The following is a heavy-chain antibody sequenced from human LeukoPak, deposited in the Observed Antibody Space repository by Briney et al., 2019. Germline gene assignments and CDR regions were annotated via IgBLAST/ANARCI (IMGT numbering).Heavy chain of an antibody. CDR2: IYSSGST. J-gene: IGHJ4*02. CDR1: GGSISSYY. CDR3: ARDDSSGYTFDY. V-gene: IGHV4-4*07. D-gene: IGHD3-22*01. Sequence: SETLSLTCTVSGGSISSYYWSWIRQPAGKGLEWIGRIYSSGSTDYNPSLKSRVTMSVDTSKNKFSLKLSSVTAADTAVYYCARDDSSGYTFDYWGQGTLVTVSS.